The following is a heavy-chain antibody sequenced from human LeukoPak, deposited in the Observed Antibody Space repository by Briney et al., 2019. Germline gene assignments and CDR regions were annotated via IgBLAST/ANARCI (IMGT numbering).Heavy chain of an antibody. Sequence: GGSLRLSCAASGFTFSSYAMSWVRQAPGKGLEWVSAISGSGGSTYYADSVKGRFTISRDNSKNTLYLQMNSLRAEDTAVYYCAREGSGYYGSGSTYYYYYMDVWGKGTTVTVSS. CDR1: GFTFSSYA. CDR2: ISGSGGST. D-gene: IGHD3-10*01. CDR3: AREGSGYYGSGSTYYYYYMDV. V-gene: IGHV3-23*01. J-gene: IGHJ6*03.